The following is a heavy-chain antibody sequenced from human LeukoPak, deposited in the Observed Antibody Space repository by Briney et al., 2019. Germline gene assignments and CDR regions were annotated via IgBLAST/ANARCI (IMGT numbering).Heavy chain of an antibody. V-gene: IGHV3-74*01. D-gene: IGHD1-26*01. CDR1: GFTFSSHW. CDR2: INGDGSSI. J-gene: IGHJ4*02. CDR3: ARDLSWGASDY. Sequence: GGSLRLSCEASGFTFSSHWMYWVRQAPGKGLVWVSRINGDGSSIAYADSVKGRFAISRDNTKNTLYLQMNSLRAEDTAVYYCARDLSWGASDYWGQGTLVTVSS.